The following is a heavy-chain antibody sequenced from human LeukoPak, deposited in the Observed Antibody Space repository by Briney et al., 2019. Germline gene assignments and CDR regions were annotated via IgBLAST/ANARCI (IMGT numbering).Heavy chain of an antibody. CDR2: IDPSDSYT. D-gene: IGHD6-25*01. J-gene: IGHJ4*02. V-gene: IGHV5-10-1*01. CDR1: GYSFTSYW. CDR3: ARQGLSRTHFDY. Sequence: GESLKISCKGSGYSFTSYWIGWVRQMPGKGLEWMGRIDPSDSYTNYSPSFQGHVTISADKSISTAYLQWSSLKASDTAMYYCARQGLSRTHFDYWGQGTLVTVSS.